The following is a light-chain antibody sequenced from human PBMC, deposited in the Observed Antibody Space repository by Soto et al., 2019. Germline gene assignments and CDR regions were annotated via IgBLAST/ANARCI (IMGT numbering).Light chain of an antibody. CDR2: AAS. CDR3: QQSYSSPPT. Sequence: IQMTQSPSSLSASIGDTVTITCRASQTIDRYLNWFQQKSGQAPKLLMNAASTLRSGVPSRFSASGSGTDFTLTISSLQPEDYATYYCQQSYSSPPTFGQGTKVDIK. CDR1: QTIDRY. V-gene: IGKV1-39*01. J-gene: IGKJ1*01.